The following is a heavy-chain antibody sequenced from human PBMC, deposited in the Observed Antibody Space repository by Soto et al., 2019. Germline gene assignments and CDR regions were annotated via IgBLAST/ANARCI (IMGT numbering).Heavy chain of an antibody. CDR1: GGSISSYY. V-gene: IGHV4-34*01. D-gene: IGHD4-17*01. Sequence: PSETLSLTCTVSGGSISSYYWSWIRQPPGKGLEWIGEINHSGSTNYNPSLKSRVTISVDTSKNQFSLKLSSVTAADTAVYYCARGMDDYGLDYWGQGTLVTVSS. CDR3: ARGMDDYGLDY. J-gene: IGHJ4*02. CDR2: INHSGST.